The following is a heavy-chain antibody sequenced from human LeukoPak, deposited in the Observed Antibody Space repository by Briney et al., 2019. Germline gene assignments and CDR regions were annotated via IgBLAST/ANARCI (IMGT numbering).Heavy chain of an antibody. Sequence: SETLSLTCAVYGGSFSGYYWSWIRQPPGKGLEWIGEINHSGSTNYTPSLKSRVTISVDTSKNQFSLKLSSVTAADTAVYYCARDPKYYYDSSGYYPEDYWGQGTLVTVSS. CDR3: ARDPKYYYDSSGYYPEDY. CDR2: INHSGST. D-gene: IGHD3-22*01. V-gene: IGHV4-34*01. CDR1: GGSFSGYY. J-gene: IGHJ4*02.